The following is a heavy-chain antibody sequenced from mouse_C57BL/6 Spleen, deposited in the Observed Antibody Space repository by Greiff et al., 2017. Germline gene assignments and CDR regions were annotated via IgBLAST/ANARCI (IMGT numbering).Heavy chain of an antibody. CDR1: GYTFTSYW. CDR2: LDPSDSYT. V-gene: IGHV1-50*01. J-gene: IGHJ4*01. Sequence: QVQLQQPGAELVKPGASVKLSCKASGYTFTSYWMQWVKQRPGQGLAWIGELDPSDSYTNYNQKFKGKATLTVDTSSSTAYMQLSSLTSEDSAVYYCARCYYGSSYAMDYWGQGTSVTVSS. CDR3: ARCYYGSSYAMDY. D-gene: IGHD1-1*01.